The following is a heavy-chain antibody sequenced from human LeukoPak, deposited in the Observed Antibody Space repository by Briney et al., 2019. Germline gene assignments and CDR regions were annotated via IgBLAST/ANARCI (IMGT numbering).Heavy chain of an antibody. CDR1: GGSFSGYY. D-gene: IGHD5-18*01. Sequence: ASETLSLTCAVYGGSFSGYYWSWIRQPPGKGLEWIGEINHSGSTNYNPSLKSRVTISVDTSKNQFSLKLSSMTAADTAVYYCARAYGFGYPYYFDYWGQGTLVTVSS. V-gene: IGHV4-34*01. CDR2: INHSGST. CDR3: ARAYGFGYPYYFDY. J-gene: IGHJ4*02.